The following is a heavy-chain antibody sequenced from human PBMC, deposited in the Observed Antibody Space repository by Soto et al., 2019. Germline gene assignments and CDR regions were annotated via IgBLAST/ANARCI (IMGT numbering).Heavy chain of an antibody. CDR2: ISAYNGNT. CDR1: GYTFTSCG. J-gene: IGHJ4*02. V-gene: IGHV1-18*04. Sequence: ASVQVSCKASGYTFTSCGISWVRQAPGQGLEWMGWISAYNGNTNYAQKLQGRVTMTTDTSTSQAYMERRSLISDDKAAYYCARDRDYRVHADFDYWGQGTLVTVSS. CDR3: ARDRDYRVHADFDY. D-gene: IGHD4-17*01.